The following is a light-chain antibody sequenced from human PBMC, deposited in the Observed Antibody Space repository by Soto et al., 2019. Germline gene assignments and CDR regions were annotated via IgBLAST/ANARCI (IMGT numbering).Light chain of an antibody. V-gene: IGKV3-15*01. J-gene: IGKJ2*01. CDR3: QQYNSYSRT. CDR1: QSVGGN. Sequence: EIVMTQSPATLSVSPGERATLSCRASQSVGGNLAWYQQRPGQAPRLLIFDASTRATGIPARFSGSGSGTEFTLSISSLQPDDFATYYCQQYNSYSRTFGQGTKLEIK. CDR2: DAS.